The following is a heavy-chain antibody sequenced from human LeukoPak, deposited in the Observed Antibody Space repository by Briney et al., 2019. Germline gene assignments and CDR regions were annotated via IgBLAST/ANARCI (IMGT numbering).Heavy chain of an antibody. V-gene: IGHV4-39*01. J-gene: IGHJ4*02. CDR3: ATLTIFGVDPFDY. D-gene: IGHD3-3*01. Sequence: SETLSLTCTVSGGSISSSSYYWGWIRQPPGTGLEWIGSIYYSGSTYYNPSLKSRVTISVDTSKNQFSLKLSSVTAADTAVYYCATLTIFGVDPFDYWGQGTLVTVSS. CDR2: IYYSGST. CDR1: GGSISSSSYY.